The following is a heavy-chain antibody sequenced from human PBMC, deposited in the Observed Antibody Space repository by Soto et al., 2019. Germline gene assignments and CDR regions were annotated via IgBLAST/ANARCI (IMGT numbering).Heavy chain of an antibody. V-gene: IGHV3-43*01. J-gene: IGHJ6*02. CDR3: AKDVYCSGGSCYTYYYGMDV. D-gene: IGHD2-15*01. CDR2: ISWDGGST. CDR1: GFTFDDYT. Sequence: GGSLRLSCAASGFTFDDYTMHWVRQAPGKGLEWVSLISWDGGSTYYADSVKGRFTISRDNSKNSLYLQMNSLRTEDTALYYCAKDVYCSGGSCYTYYYGMDVWGQGTTVTVSS.